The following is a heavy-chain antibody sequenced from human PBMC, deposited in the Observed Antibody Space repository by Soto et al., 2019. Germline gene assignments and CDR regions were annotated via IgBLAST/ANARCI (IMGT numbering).Heavy chain of an antibody. CDR1: GYTFSRSG. D-gene: IGHD1-26*01. Sequence: QVQLVQSGAEVRKPVASVMVSCKTSGYTFSRSGISWVRQAPGQGLEWMGWISTYNGDANYAQKLQGRVTMTTDTSTSTAFMELGSLTSADTAVYYCARSGSVPYYYHGLDVWGQGTTVNVSS. J-gene: IGHJ6*02. CDR3: ARSGSVPYYYHGLDV. CDR2: ISTYNGDA. V-gene: IGHV1-18*01.